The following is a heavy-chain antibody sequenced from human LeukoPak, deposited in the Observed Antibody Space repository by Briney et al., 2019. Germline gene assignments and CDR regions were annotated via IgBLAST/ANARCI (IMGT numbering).Heavy chain of an antibody. CDR1: GGSISSGDYY. CDR3: ARGGYDILTGYRPFDY. V-gene: IGHV4-30-4*01. J-gene: IGHJ4*02. D-gene: IGHD3-9*01. CDR2: IYYSGST. Sequence: KSSETLSLTCTVSGGSISSGDYYWSWIRQPPGKGLEWIGYIYYSGSTYYNPSLKSRVTISVDTPKNQFSLKLSSVTAADTAVYYCARGGYDILTGYRPFDYWGQGTLVTVSS.